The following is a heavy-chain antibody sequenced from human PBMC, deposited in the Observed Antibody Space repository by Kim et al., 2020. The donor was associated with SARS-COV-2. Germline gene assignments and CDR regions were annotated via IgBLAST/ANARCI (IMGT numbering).Heavy chain of an antibody. CDR2: IYHSGST. J-gene: IGHJ4*02. CDR3: ARQGYDILTGYSDY. Sequence: SETLSLTCTVSGYSISSGYYWGWIRQPPGKGLEWIGSIYHSGSTYNNPSLKSRVTISVDTSKNQFYLKLSSVTASDTAVYYCARQGYDILTGYSDYWGQGTLITVSS. V-gene: IGHV4-38-2*02. D-gene: IGHD3-9*01. CDR1: GYSISSGYY.